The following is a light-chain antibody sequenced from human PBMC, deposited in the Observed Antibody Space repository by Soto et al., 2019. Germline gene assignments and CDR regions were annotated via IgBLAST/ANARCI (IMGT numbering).Light chain of an antibody. Sequence: QSALTQPASVSGSPGQSITISCTRTNSDLGSFNFVSWYQQHPGKAPKVMIYEVAKRPSGISDRFSGSKSGNTASLTISGLQDEDEADYYCCSDAGTSTYFFGTGTKVTVL. CDR2: EVA. CDR3: CSDAGTSTYF. V-gene: IGLV2-23*02. CDR1: NSDLGSFNF. J-gene: IGLJ1*01.